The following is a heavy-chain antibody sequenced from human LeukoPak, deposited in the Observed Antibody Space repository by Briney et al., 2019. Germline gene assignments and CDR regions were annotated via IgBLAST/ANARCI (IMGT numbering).Heavy chain of an antibody. CDR1: GGTFSSYA. CDR3: ARTWYGDPLRYYFDY. J-gene: IGHJ4*02. V-gene: IGHV1-69*06. D-gene: IGHD4-17*01. Sequence: ASVKVSCKASGGTFSSYAISWVRQAPGQGLEWMGGIIPIFGTANYAQKFQGRVTITADKSTSTAYMELSSLRSEDTAVYYCARTWYGDPLRYYFDYWGQGTLVTVSS. CDR2: IIPIFGTA.